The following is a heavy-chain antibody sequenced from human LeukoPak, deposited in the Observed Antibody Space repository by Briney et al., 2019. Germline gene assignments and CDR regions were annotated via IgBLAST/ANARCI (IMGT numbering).Heavy chain of an antibody. CDR3: ASSSLAAAGTYYYYFYMDV. V-gene: IGHV1-69*06. Sequence: SVKVSCKASGGTFSSYAISWVRQAPGQGLEWMGGIIPIFGTANYAQKFQGRVTITADKSTSTAYMELSSLRSEDTAVYYCASSSLAAAGTYYYYFYMDVWGKGTTVTVSS. CDR2: IIPIFGTA. CDR1: GGTFSSYA. J-gene: IGHJ6*03. D-gene: IGHD6-13*01.